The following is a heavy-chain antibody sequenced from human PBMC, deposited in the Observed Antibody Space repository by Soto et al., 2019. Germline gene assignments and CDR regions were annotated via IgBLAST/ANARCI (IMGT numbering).Heavy chain of an antibody. J-gene: IGHJ4*02. CDR3: ASGYSSSWYNYFDY. CDR1: GGTSSSYT. Sequence: GASVKVSCKASGGTSSSYTISWVRQAPGQGLEWMGRIIPILGIANYAQKFQGRVTITADKSTSTAYMELSSLRSEDTAVYYCASGYSSSWYNYFDYWGQGTLVTVS. V-gene: IGHV1-69*02. CDR2: IIPILGIA. D-gene: IGHD6-13*01.